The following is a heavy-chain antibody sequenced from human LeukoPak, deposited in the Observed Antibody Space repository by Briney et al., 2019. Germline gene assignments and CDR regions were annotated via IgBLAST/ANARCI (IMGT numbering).Heavy chain of an antibody. CDR3: ARDSSGLNWFDP. CDR2: ISYSGST. D-gene: IGHD6-19*01. Sequence: PSETLSLTCTVSGGSISTYYWSWIRQPPGKGLEWIGYISYSGSTNYNPSLKSRVTISVDTSKNQFSLKLSSVTAADTAVYYRARDSSGLNWFDPWGQGTLVTVSS. V-gene: IGHV4-59*01. J-gene: IGHJ5*02. CDR1: GGSISTYY.